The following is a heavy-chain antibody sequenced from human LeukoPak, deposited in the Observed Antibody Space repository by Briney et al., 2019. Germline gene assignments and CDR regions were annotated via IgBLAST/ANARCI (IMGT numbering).Heavy chain of an antibody. CDR3: GGGYLADC. V-gene: IGHV3-74*01. J-gene: IGHJ4*02. CDR1: RFTFSSSW. Sequence: AGGSLRLSCAASRFTFSSSWMHWVRQAPGKGLVWVSRINSDGSSTSYADPVKGRFTISRDNAKNTLYLQMNSLRAEDTAVYYCGGGYLADCWGQGTLVTVSS. CDR2: INSDGSST. D-gene: IGHD3-22*01.